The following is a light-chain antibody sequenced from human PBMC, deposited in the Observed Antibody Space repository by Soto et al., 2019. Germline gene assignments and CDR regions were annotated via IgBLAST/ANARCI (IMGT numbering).Light chain of an antibody. Sequence: EIVLTQSPGTLSLSPGERATFSCRASQSVSSNYLAWYQQRPGQAPRLLIYGASSRATGIPDRFSGSGSGTDFTLTISRLEPEGFAVYYCQQYGTSPLTFGGGTKVEIK. V-gene: IGKV3-20*01. CDR3: QQYGTSPLT. CDR2: GAS. J-gene: IGKJ4*01. CDR1: QSVSSNY.